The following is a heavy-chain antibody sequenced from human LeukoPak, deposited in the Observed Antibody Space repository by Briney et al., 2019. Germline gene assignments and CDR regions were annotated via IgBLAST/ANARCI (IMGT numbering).Heavy chain of an antibody. CDR1: GGSISSGSYY. V-gene: IGHV4-61*02. CDR3: ARAGRVTIFGVVIPSVFPFDY. D-gene: IGHD3-3*01. Sequence: KPSQTLSLTCTVSGGSISSGSYYWSWTRQPAGKGLEWIGRIYTSGSTNYNPSLKSRVTISVDTSKNQFSLKLSSVTAADTAVYYCARAGRVTIFGVVIPSVFPFDYWGQGTLVTVSS. CDR2: IYTSGST. J-gene: IGHJ4*02.